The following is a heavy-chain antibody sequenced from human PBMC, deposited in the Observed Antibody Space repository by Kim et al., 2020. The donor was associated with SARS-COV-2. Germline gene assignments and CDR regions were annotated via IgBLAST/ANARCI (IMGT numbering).Heavy chain of an antibody. V-gene: IGHV4-34*01. CDR2: INHSVGP. Sequence: SETLSLTCAVYGGSFTDYFWTWIRQPPGKGLEWIGEINHSVGPNYNPSLKSRVTMSIDTSKSQFSLELSSVTAADTAVYYCARIPPGYQFYFDNWGQGTL. CDR1: GGSFTDYF. J-gene: IGHJ4*02. D-gene: IGHD3-9*01. CDR3: ARIPPGYQFYFDN.